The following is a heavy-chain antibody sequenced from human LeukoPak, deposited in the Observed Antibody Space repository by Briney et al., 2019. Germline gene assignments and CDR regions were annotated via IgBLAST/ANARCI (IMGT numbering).Heavy chain of an antibody. J-gene: IGHJ4*02. D-gene: IGHD5-24*01. CDR1: GFTFGSYG. CDR3: AKDQHYRTITSCLTYFDY. CDR2: ISHSGDNT. Sequence: GGSLRLSCAASGFTFGSYGMSWVRQAPGKGLEWVSAISHSGDNTYYADSVRGRFTISRDNSKNTLYLQMNSLRAEDTALYYCAKDQHYRTITSCLTYFDYWGQGTLVTVSS. V-gene: IGHV3-23*01.